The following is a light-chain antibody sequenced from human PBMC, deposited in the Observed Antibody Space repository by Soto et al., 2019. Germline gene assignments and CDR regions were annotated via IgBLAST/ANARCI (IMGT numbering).Light chain of an antibody. J-gene: IGLJ1*01. CDR2: DVS. Sequence: QSALTQPASVSGSPGQSITISCTGTSSDVGAYNYVSWYQQHPGKAPKLMVYDVSNRPSGVSKRFFGSKSGNTASLTISGLQSEDEADYYCSSYTTISSYVFATGTKLTVL. CDR1: SSDVGAYNY. CDR3: SSYTTISSYV. V-gene: IGLV2-14*01.